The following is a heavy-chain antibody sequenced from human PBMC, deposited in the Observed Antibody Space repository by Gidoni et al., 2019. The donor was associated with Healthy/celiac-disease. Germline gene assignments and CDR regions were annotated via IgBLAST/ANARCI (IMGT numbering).Heavy chain of an antibody. D-gene: IGHD3-3*01. CDR2: ISGSGGST. Sequence: EVQLLESGGGLVQHGGSLRLSCAASGFTFGSYAMSWVRQAPGKGLEWVSAISGSGGSTYYADSVKGRFTISRDNSKNTLYLQMNSLRAEDTAVYYCAKGVRFLEWFQFDPWGQGTLVTVSS. CDR1: GFTFGSYA. J-gene: IGHJ5*02. CDR3: AKGVRFLEWFQFDP. V-gene: IGHV3-23*01.